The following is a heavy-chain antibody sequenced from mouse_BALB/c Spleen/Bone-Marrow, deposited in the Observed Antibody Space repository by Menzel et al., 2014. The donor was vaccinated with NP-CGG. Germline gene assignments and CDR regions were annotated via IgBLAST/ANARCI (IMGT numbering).Heavy chain of an antibody. V-gene: IGHV2-6-1*01. Sequence: VQLVESGPGLVAPSQSLSITCTISGFSLTSYGVHWVRQPPGKGLEWLTVIWSDGSTTYNSALKSRLTISKDNSKSQVFLKMNSLQTDDTGMYYCAKHGGGYFDYWGQGTSLTVSS. CDR2: IWSDGST. CDR1: GFSLTSYG. J-gene: IGHJ2*02. CDR3: AKHGGGYFDY.